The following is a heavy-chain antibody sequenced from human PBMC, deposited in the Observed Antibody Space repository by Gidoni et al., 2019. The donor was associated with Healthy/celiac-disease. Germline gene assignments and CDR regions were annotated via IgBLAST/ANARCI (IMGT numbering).Heavy chain of an antibody. J-gene: IGHJ4*02. CDR2: ISGSGGST. CDR1: GFTFSSYA. CDR3: AKDLGESATSGVFFDY. V-gene: IGHV3-23*01. D-gene: IGHD3-10*01. Sequence: EVQLLESGGGLVQPGGSLRLSCAASGFTFSSYAMSWGRQAPGKGLEWVSAISGSGGSTYYADSVKGRFTISRDNSKNTLYLQMNSLRAEDTAVYYCAKDLGESATSGVFFDYWGQGTLVTVSS.